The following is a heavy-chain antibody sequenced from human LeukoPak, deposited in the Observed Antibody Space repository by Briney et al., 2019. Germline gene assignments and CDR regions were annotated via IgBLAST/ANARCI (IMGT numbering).Heavy chain of an antibody. CDR1: GGSISSSSYY. Sequence: SETLSLTCTVSGGSISSSSYYWGWIRQPPGKGLEWIGSIYYSGSTYYNPSLKSRVTISVDTSKNQFSLKLSSVTAADTAVYYCARGDFEEWSPPYYWGQGTLVTVSS. CDR3: ARGDFEEWSPPYY. D-gene: IGHD3-3*01. CDR2: IYYSGST. V-gene: IGHV4-39*07. J-gene: IGHJ4*02.